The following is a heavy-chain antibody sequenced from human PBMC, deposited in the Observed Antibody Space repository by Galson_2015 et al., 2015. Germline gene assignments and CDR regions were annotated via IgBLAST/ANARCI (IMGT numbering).Heavy chain of an antibody. CDR1: GGTFSSYA. Sequence: SVKVSCKASGGTFSSYAISWVRQAPGQGLEWMGGIIPIFGTANYAQKFQGRVTITADESTSTAYMELSSLRSEDTAVYYCASDRRVVAAPLGMDVWGQGTTVTVSS. CDR2: IIPIFGTA. CDR3: ASDRRVVAAPLGMDV. V-gene: IGHV1-69*13. J-gene: IGHJ6*02. D-gene: IGHD2-15*01.